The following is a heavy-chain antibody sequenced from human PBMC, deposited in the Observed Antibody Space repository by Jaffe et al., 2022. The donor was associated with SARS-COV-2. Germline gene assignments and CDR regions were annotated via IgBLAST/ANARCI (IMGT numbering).Heavy chain of an antibody. V-gene: IGHV3-23*01. CDR2: ISGSGGST. J-gene: IGHJ4*02. CDR3: AKVVGLLGYDSSGFDY. D-gene: IGHD3-22*01. CDR1: GFTFSSYA. Sequence: EVQLLESGGGLVQPGGSLRLSCAASGFTFSSYAMSWVRQAPGKGLEWVSAISGSGGSTYYADSVKGRFTISRDNSKNTLYLQMNSLRAEDTAVYYCAKVVGLLGYDSSGFDYWGQGTLVTVSS.